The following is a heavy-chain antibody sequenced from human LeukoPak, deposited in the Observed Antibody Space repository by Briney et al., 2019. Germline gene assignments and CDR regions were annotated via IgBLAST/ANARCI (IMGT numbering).Heavy chain of an antibody. CDR2: IIPILGIA. D-gene: IGHD4-23*01. V-gene: IGHV1-69*04. CDR1: GGTFSSYA. CDR3: ARNGGRHGSYFDY. Sequence: PRASVTVSCKASGGTFSSYAISWVRQAPGQGLEWMGRIIPILGIANYAQKFQGRVTITADKSTSTAYMELSSLRSEDTAVYYCARNGGRHGSYFDYWGQGTLVTVSS. J-gene: IGHJ4*02.